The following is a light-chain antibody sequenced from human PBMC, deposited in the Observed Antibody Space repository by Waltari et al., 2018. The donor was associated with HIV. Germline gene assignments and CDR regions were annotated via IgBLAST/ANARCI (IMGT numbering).Light chain of an antibody. J-gene: IGLJ2*01. CDR1: KLGDKY. CDR2: QDS. CDR3: QAWDNSTAV. V-gene: IGLV3-1*01. Sequence: SYELTQPPSVSVSPGQTASITCSGDKLGDKYASWYQQKPGQSPVMVIYQDSERPSGFPERFSCSNSGNTATLTISGTQAMDEADYYCQAWDNSTAVFGGGTKLTVL.